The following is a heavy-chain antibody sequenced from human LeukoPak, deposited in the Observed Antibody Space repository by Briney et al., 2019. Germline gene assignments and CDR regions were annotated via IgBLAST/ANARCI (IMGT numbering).Heavy chain of an antibody. Sequence: ASVKVSCKASGCTFTSYDINWVRQPTGQGHEWVGWMNTNCGNTGYAHKFQDRRAMTRNTSISKDYMVLSSLRTEDTAVFYCSRGVGYRPKFDYWGQGTLVTVFS. J-gene: IGHJ4*02. V-gene: IGHV1-8*01. CDR2: MNTNCGNT. CDR1: GCTFTSYD. D-gene: IGHD5-18*01. CDR3: SRGVGYRPKFDY.